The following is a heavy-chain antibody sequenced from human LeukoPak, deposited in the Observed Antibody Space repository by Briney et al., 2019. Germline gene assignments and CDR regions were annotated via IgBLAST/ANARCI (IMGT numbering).Heavy chain of an antibody. D-gene: IGHD5-12*01. J-gene: IGHJ4*02. Sequence: GGSLRLSCAASGFTFSSYWMSWVRQAPGKGLEWVANIKQDGGEKYYVESVKGRFTISRDNVKNSLYLQMNSLRVEDAAVYYCARARGGYDLDYWGQGTLVTVSS. CDR1: GFTFSSYW. CDR2: IKQDGGEK. V-gene: IGHV3-7*01. CDR3: ARARGGYDLDY.